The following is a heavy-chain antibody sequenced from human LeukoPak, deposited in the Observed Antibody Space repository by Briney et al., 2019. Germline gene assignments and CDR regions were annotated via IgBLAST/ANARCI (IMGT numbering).Heavy chain of an antibody. CDR1: GSSICSDYY. V-gene: IGHV4-38-2*01. CDR3: AGAPYNFWSTYLDY. J-gene: IGHJ4*02. D-gene: IGHD3-3*01. CDR2: ISHGGST. Sequence: SETLSLTXAVSGSSICSDYYWDWIRQPPGKGLEWIGSISHGGSTYYSPSLKSRLTISVDTSKNQFSLNLSSVTAADTAVYYCAGAPYNFWSTYLDYWGQGTLVTVSS.